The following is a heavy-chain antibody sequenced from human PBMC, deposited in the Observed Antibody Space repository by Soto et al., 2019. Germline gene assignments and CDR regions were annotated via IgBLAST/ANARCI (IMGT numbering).Heavy chain of an antibody. D-gene: IGHD4-17*01. CDR3: AKDAISGDGIWLMDS. J-gene: IGHJ5*02. Sequence: GGSLRLSCPASGFTFRNYAMTWARQAPGKGLEWVSSLLRSGSSAYYADSVRGRFTISSDTSANSLYLQMDNLRAEDTAIYYCAKDAISGDGIWLMDSWGQGTVVTVSS. CDR1: GFTFRNYA. CDR2: LLRSGSSA. V-gene: IGHV3-23*01.